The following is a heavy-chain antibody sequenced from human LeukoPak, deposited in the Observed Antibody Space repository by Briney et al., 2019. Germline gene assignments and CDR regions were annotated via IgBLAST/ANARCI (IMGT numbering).Heavy chain of an antibody. J-gene: IGHJ4*02. CDR3: ARQYYYGSGSYNGGIDY. D-gene: IGHD3-10*01. CDR1: GGSISSYY. V-gene: IGHV4-4*07. CDR2: IYTSGST. Sequence: TSETLSLTCTVSGGSISSYYWSWIRQPAGKGLEWIGRIYTSGSTNYNPSLKSRVTMSVDTSKNQFSLKLGSVTAADTAVYYCARQYYYGSGSYNGGIDYWGQGTLVTVSS.